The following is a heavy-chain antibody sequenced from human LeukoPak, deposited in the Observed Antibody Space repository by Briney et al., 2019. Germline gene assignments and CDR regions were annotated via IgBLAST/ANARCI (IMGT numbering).Heavy chain of an antibody. CDR2: ISSSGCNI. CDR1: GYTFSDYY. J-gene: IGHJ3*02. CDR3: AIESEPVDAFVI. V-gene: IGHV3-11*01. Sequence: GGSLTLSCAASGYTFSDYYMSWIRQAPGKGLEWVTYISSSGCNIFYAVSVRGRYTISRHNQKNSLYRTVNTLRAQDTAVYCCAIESEPVDAFVIWGQGTMVTVPS.